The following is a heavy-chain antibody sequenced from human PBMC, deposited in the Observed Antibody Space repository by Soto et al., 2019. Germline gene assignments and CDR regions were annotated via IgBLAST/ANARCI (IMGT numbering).Heavy chain of an antibody. J-gene: IGHJ4*02. Sequence: SETLSLTCTVSGGSISSYYWSWIRQPPGKGLEWIGYIYYSGSTNYNPSLKSRVTISVDTSKNQFSLKLGSVTAADTAVYYCARLHSIYCSSTSCYESYYFDYWGQGTLVTVSS. CDR1: GGSISSYY. CDR3: ARLHSIYCSSTSCYESYYFDY. V-gene: IGHV4-59*08. D-gene: IGHD2-2*01. CDR2: IYYSGST.